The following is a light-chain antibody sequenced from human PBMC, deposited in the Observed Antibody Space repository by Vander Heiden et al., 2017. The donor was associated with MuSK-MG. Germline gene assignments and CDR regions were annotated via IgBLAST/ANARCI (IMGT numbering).Light chain of an antibody. CDR1: SSNIGAGYD. J-gene: IGLJ1*01. Sequence: QSVLTQPPSVSGAPGQRVTISCTGSSSNIGAGYDVHWYQQLPGTAPNLLIYGNSKRPSGAPDRFSGSKAGTSASLAITGLQAEDEADYYCQSYDSSLSGSYVFGTGTKVTVL. CDR3: QSYDSSLSGSYV. CDR2: GNS. V-gene: IGLV1-40*01.